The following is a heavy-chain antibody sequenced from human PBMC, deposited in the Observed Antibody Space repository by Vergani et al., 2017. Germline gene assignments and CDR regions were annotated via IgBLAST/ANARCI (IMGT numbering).Heavy chain of an antibody. Sequence: QVQLVQSGAEVKKPGSSVKVSCKASGGTFSSYAISWVRQAPGQGLEWMGRIIPILGIANYAQKFQGRVTITADKSTSTAYMELSSLRSEDTAVYYCARDPYDYIWGSYRRLDYWGQGTLVTVSS. CDR2: IIPILGIA. V-gene: IGHV1-69*04. CDR3: ARDPYDYIWGSYRRLDY. D-gene: IGHD3-16*02. J-gene: IGHJ4*02. CDR1: GGTFSSYA.